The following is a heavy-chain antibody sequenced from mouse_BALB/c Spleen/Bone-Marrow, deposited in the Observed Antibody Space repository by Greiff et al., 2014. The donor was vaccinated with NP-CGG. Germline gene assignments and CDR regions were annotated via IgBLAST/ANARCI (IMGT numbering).Heavy chain of an antibody. J-gene: IGHJ4*01. CDR3: TRGLGAMDY. CDR2: IYPSDSYT. V-gene: IGHV1-69*02. Sequence: VQLQQSGAELVRPGASVKLSCKASGYTFTSYWINWVKQRPGQGLEWIGNIYPSDSYTNYNQKFKDKATLTVDKSSSTAYMQLSSPTSGDSAVYYCTRGLGAMDYWGQGTSVTVSS. D-gene: IGHD3-3*01. CDR1: GYTFTSYW.